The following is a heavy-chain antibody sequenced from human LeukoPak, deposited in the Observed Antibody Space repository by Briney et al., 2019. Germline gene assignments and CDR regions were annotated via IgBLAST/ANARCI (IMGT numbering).Heavy chain of an antibody. V-gene: IGHV3-23*01. CDR3: AKGGVANWFDP. CDR1: GSTFSTYS. J-gene: IGHJ5*02. CDR2: ISGNAVNT. D-gene: IGHD2-15*01. Sequence: PGGSLRLSCAASGSTFSTYSMTWVRQAPGKGLEWVSSISGNAVNTYYVDSVKGRFTISRDNSKNTLFLQMNSLRPEDTAVYYCAKGGVANWFDPWGQGALVTVSS.